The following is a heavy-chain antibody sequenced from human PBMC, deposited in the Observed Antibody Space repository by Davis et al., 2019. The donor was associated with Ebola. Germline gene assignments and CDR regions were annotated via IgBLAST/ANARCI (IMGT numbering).Heavy chain of an antibody. Sequence: GESLKLSCAASGFTFGSYGMHCVRQAPGKGLEWVAVISYDGSNKYYADSVKGRFTISRDNSKNTLYLQMNSLRVEDTAMYYCVSPLHWGQGARVTVSS. CDR1: GFTFGSYG. CDR3: VSPLH. J-gene: IGHJ4*02. CDR2: ISYDGSNK. V-gene: IGHV3-30*03.